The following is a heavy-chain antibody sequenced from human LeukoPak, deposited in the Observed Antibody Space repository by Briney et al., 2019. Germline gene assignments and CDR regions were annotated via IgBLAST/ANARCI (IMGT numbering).Heavy chain of an antibody. V-gene: IGHV3-11*04. J-gene: IGHJ4*02. CDR3: AKDRVRYNWNDGPPYFDY. Sequence: GGSLRLSCVVSGFGFSDSYMTWIRQTPGKGLEWLAYISGSGSDMYYADSVKGRFTISRDNSKNTLYLQMNSLRAEDTAVYYCAKDRVRYNWNDGPPYFDYWGQGTLVTVSS. D-gene: IGHD1-20*01. CDR1: GFGFSDSY. CDR2: ISGSGSDM.